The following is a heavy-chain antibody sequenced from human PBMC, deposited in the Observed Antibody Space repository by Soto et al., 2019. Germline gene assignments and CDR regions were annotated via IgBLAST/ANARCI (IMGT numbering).Heavy chain of an antibody. CDR3: ARGEGPEYCSSWGPLGY. CDR1: GGTFSSYA. J-gene: IGHJ4*02. CDR2: IIPIFGTA. Sequence: QVQLVQSGAEVKKPGSSVKVSCKASGGTFSSYAISWVRQAPGQGLEWMGGIIPIFGTANYAQKFQGRVTIIADKSTSTAYMELSSLRSEDTAVYYCARGEGPEYCSSWGPLGYWGKGTLVTVSS. D-gene: IGHD6-13*01. V-gene: IGHV1-69*06.